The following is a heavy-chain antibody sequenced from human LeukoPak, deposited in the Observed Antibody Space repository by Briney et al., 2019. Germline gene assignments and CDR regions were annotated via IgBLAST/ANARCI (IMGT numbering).Heavy chain of an antibody. CDR1: GYALTEIS. Sequence: ASVKVSCKVSGYALTEISMHWVRQAPGKGLEWMGGFDPEDGETIYAQKLQGRVTMTEDTSTDTAYMELSSLRSEDTAVYYCAIMDLLSMDVWGQGTTVTVSS. D-gene: IGHD3-10*01. CDR3: AIMDLLSMDV. V-gene: IGHV1-24*01. J-gene: IGHJ6*02. CDR2: FDPEDGET.